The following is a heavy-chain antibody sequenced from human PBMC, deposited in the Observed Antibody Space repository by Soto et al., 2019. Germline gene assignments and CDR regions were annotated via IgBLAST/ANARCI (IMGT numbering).Heavy chain of an antibody. CDR1: GGSISSGGYS. Sequence: QLQLQESGSGLVKPSQTLSLTCAVSGGSISSGGYSWSWIRQPPGKGLEWIGDIYHSGSTYYNPSLKSRVTISVDSAKKQFCLKLSSGTAADTAVYCCARASGYCSGGSCPVGWFDPWGQGTLVTVSS. CDR3: ARASGYCSGGSCPVGWFDP. D-gene: IGHD2-15*01. J-gene: IGHJ5*02. V-gene: IGHV4-30-2*01. CDR2: IYHSGST.